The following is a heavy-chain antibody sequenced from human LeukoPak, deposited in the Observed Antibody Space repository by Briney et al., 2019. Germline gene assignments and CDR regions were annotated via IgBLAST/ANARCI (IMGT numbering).Heavy chain of an antibody. V-gene: IGHV1-2*02. CDR3: ARGDYYGSPKVVAA. CDR1: GYTFTGYY. CDR2: INPNSGGT. D-gene: IGHD3-10*01. Sequence: EASVKVSCKASGYTFTGYYMHWVRQAPGQGLEWMGWINPNSGGTNHAQKFQGRVTMTRDTSISTAYIELNFLRSDDTAVFYCARGDYYGSPKVVAAWGQGTLVTVSS. J-gene: IGHJ5*02.